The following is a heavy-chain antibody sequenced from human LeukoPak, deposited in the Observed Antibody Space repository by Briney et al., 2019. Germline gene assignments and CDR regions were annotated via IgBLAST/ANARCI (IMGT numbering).Heavy chain of an antibody. CDR3: ATGGYQLLADAFDI. J-gene: IGHJ3*02. CDR1: GGSISSFY. V-gene: IGHV4-59*01. D-gene: IGHD2-2*01. Sequence: PSETLSLTCTVSGGSISSFYWSWIRQPPGKGLEGIGYIYYSGSTNYNPSLTSRVTISVDTSKNQFSLKLSSVTAADTAVYYCATGGYQLLADAFDIWGQGTMVTVSS. CDR2: IYYSGST.